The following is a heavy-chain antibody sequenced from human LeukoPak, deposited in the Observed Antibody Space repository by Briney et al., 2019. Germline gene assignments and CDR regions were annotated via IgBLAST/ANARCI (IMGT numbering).Heavy chain of an antibody. V-gene: IGHV3-30*04. CDR3: TNSDDYGDY. CDR1: GYIFGDYA. Sequence: GGSLRLSCAASGYIFGDYAMHWVRQAPGKGLEWVAAIAFDDTDRYYIDSVKGRFTISRDDSKNTLYLHMTSLRAEDTAVYYCTNSDDYGDYWGQGTLVTVSS. J-gene: IGHJ4*02. CDR2: IAFDDTDR.